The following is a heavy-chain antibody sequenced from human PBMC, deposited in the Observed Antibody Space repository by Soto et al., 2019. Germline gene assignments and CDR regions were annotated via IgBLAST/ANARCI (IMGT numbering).Heavy chain of an antibody. CDR2: TYYRSNWYY. V-gene: IGHV6-1*01. Sequence: QCRTHTGTVSGGGRSKITAGGSWFKKTPSRGLEWLGRTYYRSNWYYEYAVSVRGRITINPDPSKDQYSLQLNSVTPEDTAVYFCARGEQYSGSIFDFCGQGTLVTGSS. J-gene: IGHJ4*03. CDR3: ARGEQYSGSIFDF. D-gene: IGHD1-26*01. CDR1: GGGRSKITAG.